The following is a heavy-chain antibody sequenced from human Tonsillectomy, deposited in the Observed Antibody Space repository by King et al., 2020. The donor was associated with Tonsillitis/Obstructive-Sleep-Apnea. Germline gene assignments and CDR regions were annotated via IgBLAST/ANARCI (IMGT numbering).Heavy chain of an antibody. CDR3: AIITNYDAFDI. CDR2: IYYSGST. CDR1: GGSISSYY. V-gene: IGHV4-59*08. D-gene: IGHD1-20*01. Sequence: VQLQESGPGLVKPSETLSLTCTVSGGSISSYYWSWIRQPPGKGLEWIGYIYYSGSTNYNPSLKSRVTISVDTSKNQFSLKLSSVTAADTAVYYCAIITNYDAFDIWGQGTMVTVSS. J-gene: IGHJ3*02.